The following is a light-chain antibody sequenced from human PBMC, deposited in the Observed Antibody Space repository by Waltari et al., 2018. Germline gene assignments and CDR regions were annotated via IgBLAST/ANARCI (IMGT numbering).Light chain of an antibody. J-gene: IGKJ5*01. CDR1: QSVSSSY. CDR2: GAS. CDR3: QQYGSSLPIT. Sequence: EIVLTQSPGTLSLSPGERATLSCRASQSVSSSYLAWYQQKPGQAPRLLIYGASSRANGIPDRFSGSGSVTDFTLTISRLEPEDFAVYYCQQYGSSLPITFGQGTRLEIK. V-gene: IGKV3-20*01.